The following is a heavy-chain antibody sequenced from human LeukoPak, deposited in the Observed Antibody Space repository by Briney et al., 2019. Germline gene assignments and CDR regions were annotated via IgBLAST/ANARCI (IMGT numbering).Heavy chain of an antibody. CDR3: ARARVVVVAAKIIDY. CDR2: INPNSGGT. CDR1: GYTFTGYY. Sequence: GASVKVSCKASGYTFTGYYMHWVRQAPGLGLEWMGWINPNSGGTNYAQKFQGRVTMTRDTSISTAYMELSRLRSDDTAVYYCARARVVVVAAKIIDYWGQGTLVTVSS. V-gene: IGHV1-2*02. D-gene: IGHD2-15*01. J-gene: IGHJ4*02.